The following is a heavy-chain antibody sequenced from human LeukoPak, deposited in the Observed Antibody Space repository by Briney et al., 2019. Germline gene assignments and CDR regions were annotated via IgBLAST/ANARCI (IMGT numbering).Heavy chain of an antibody. Sequence: PSETLSLTCTVSGGSISGHYWSWIRQPAGKGLECIGRIYASGSTSYNPSLKSRVTMSVDTSKNQFSLNLISVTAADTAVYYCTRSYYYDFWSSPTGDGFDIWGQGTMVTVSS. CDR2: IYASGST. CDR1: GGSISGHY. V-gene: IGHV4-4*07. CDR3: TRSYYYDFWSSPTGDGFDI. D-gene: IGHD3-3*01. J-gene: IGHJ3*02.